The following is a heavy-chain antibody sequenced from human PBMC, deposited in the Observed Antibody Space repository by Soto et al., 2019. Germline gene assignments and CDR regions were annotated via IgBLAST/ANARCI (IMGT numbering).Heavy chain of an antibody. D-gene: IGHD3-10*01. CDR2: ISGSGGST. CDR3: ASPVNARLLWFGERPDAFDI. CDR1: GFTFSSYA. Sequence: EVQLLESGGGLVQPGGSLRLSCAASGFTFSSYAMSWVRQAPGKGLEWVSAISGSGGSTYYADSVKGRFTISRDNSKNTLYRQMNSLRAEDTAVYYCASPVNARLLWFGERPDAFDIWGQGTMVTVSS. V-gene: IGHV3-23*01. J-gene: IGHJ3*02.